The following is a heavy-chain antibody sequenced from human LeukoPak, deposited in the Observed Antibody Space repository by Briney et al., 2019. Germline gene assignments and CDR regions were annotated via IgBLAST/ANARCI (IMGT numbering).Heavy chain of an antibody. V-gene: IGHV4-4*07. Sequence: SETLSLTCTVSGGSISSYYWSWIRQPAGKGLEWIGRIYTSGSTNYNPSLKSRVTMSVDTSKNQFSLKLSSVTAADTAVYYCAANGYYYDSSGPRFDPWGQGTPVTVSS. CDR3: AANGYYYDSSGPRFDP. D-gene: IGHD3-22*01. CDR1: GGSISSYY. J-gene: IGHJ5*02. CDR2: IYTSGST.